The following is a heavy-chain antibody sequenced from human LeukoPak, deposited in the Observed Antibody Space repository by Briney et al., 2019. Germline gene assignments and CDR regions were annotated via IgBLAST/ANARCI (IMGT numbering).Heavy chain of an antibody. D-gene: IGHD3-22*01. CDR2: IYPGDSDT. V-gene: IGHV5-51*01. J-gene: IGHJ4*02. CDR3: ARHKNYYDSSGYYSFDY. Sequence: GESLKISCKGSGYSFTSYWIGWVRQMPGKGLEWMGIIYPGDSDTRYSPSFQGQVTISADKSISTAYLQWSSLKASDTAIYYCARHKNYYDSSGYYSFDYWGQGTLVTVSS. CDR1: GYSFTSYW.